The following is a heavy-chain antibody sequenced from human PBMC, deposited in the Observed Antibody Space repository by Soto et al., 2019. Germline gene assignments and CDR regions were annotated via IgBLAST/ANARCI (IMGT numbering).Heavy chain of an antibody. CDR2: IYSGGST. V-gene: IGHV3-53*01. D-gene: IGHD6-6*01. CDR1: GFTFDDYA. J-gene: IGHJ6*02. Sequence: PGGSLRLSCAASGFTFDDYAMHWVRQAPGKGLEWVSVIYSGGSTYYADSVKGRFTISRDNSKNTLYLQMNSLRAEDTAVYYCAGDLSLSSSLDYYYYYGMDVWGQGTTVTVSS. CDR3: AGDLSLSSSLDYYYYYGMDV.